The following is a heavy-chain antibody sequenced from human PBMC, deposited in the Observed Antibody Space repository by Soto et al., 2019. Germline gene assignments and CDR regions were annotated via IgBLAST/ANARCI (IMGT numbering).Heavy chain of an antibody. J-gene: IGHJ6*03. D-gene: IGHD2-21*01. Sequence: ASVKVSCKASGYTFTSYGISWVRQAPGQGLEWMGWISAYNGNTNYAQKLQGRVTMTTDTSTSTAYMELRSLRSDDTAAYYCARGIAYCGGDCQIPDYYYYMDVWGKGTTVTVSS. CDR2: ISAYNGNT. V-gene: IGHV1-18*01. CDR3: ARGIAYCGGDCQIPDYYYYMDV. CDR1: GYTFTSYG.